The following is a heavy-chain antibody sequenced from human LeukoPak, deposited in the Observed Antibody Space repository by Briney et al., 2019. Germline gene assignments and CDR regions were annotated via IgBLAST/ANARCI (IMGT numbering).Heavy chain of an antibody. V-gene: IGHV4-39*07. Sequence: KPSETLSLTCTVSGGSFSSSSYYWGWIRQPPGKGLERIGIIYYSGSTYYNPSLKSRVTISGDTSKNQFSLKLRSVTAADTAVYYCARELENTIFGVVSRWFDPWGQGTQVTVSS. J-gene: IGHJ5*02. CDR3: ARELENTIFGVVSRWFDP. CDR2: IYYSGST. D-gene: IGHD3-3*01. CDR1: GGSFSSSSYY.